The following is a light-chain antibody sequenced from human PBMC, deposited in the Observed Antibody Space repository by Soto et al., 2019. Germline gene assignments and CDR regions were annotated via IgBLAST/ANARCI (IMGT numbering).Light chain of an antibody. CDR1: QGISNY. J-gene: IGKJ1*01. V-gene: IGKV1-27*01. CDR2: GAS. CDR3: QKYNSAPRT. Sequence: DIQMTQSPSSLSASVGDRVTITCRASQGISNYLVWYQQKAGKAPKLLIYGASTLQSGVPLRFSGSGSGTDFTLTISSLQPEDVATYYCQKYNSAPRTFGQGTKVEIK.